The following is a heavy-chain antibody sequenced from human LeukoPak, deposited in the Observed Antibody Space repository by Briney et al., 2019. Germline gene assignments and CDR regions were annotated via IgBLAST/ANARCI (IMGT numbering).Heavy chain of an antibody. V-gene: IGHV7-4-1*02. CDR2: INTNTGNP. CDR1: GYSFTKYA. CDR3: ARNNADGEGRFSY. D-gene: IGHD3-10*01. Sequence: GASVKVSCKASGYSFTKYAMNWVRQAPGQGPEWMGWINTNTGNPTYAQGFTGRFVFSLDTSVSTAYLQISSLKAEDTAVYYCARNNADGEGRFSYWGQGTLVTVSS. J-gene: IGHJ4*02.